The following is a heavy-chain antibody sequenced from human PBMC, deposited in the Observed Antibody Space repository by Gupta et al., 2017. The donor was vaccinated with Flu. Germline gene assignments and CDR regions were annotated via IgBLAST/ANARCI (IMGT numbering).Heavy chain of an antibody. CDR3: ARVSRWEGSGSYYNHPHYFDY. Sequence: QVQLVQSGAEVKKPGASVKVSCKASGYTFTSYGISWVRQAPGQGLEWMGWISAYNGNTNYAQKLQGRVTMTTDTSTSTAYMELRSLRSDDTAVYYCARVSRWEGSGSYYNHPHYFDYWGQGTLVTVSS. D-gene: IGHD3-10*01. CDR1: GYTFTSYG. CDR2: ISAYNGNT. V-gene: IGHV1-18*01. J-gene: IGHJ4*02.